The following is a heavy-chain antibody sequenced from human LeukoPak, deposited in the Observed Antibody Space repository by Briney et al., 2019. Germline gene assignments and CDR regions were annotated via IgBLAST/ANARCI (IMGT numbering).Heavy chain of an antibody. CDR3: ARGSSGSLGRDY. D-gene: IGHD1-26*01. V-gene: IGHV1-8*01. CDR1: GYTFTSYD. CDR2: MNPYSGNT. Sequence: GASVKVSCKASGYTFTSYDINWVRQATGQGLEWMGWMNPYSGNTGYVQKFQGRVTMTRDTSISTAYMELSSLRSDDTAVYFCARGSSGSLGRDYWGQGTLVTFSS. J-gene: IGHJ4*02.